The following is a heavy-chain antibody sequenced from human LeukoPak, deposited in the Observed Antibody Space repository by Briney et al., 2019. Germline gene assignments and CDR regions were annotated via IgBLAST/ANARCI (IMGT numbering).Heavy chain of an antibody. D-gene: IGHD6-13*01. CDR3: TKDDSGYTSSWSIDY. V-gene: IGHV3-64*01. Sequence: GGSLRLSCAASGFTFSSYAMHWVRQAPGKGLEYVSAISSNGGSTYYANSVKGRFTISRDNSKNSLYLQMSSLRVEDTALYYCTKDDSGYTSSWSIDYWGQGTLVTVSS. J-gene: IGHJ4*02. CDR1: GFTFSSYA. CDR2: ISSNGGST.